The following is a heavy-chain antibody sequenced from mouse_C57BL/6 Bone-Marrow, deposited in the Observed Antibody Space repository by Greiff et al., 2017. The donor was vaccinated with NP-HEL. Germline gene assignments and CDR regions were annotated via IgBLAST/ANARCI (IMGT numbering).Heavy chain of an antibody. CDR3: APGPLLRGGSRIYYAMDY. CDR2: INPSSGYT. D-gene: IGHD1-1*01. J-gene: IGHJ4*01. Sequence: QVQLQQSGAELAKPGASVKLSCKASGYTFTSYWMHWVKQRPGQGLEWIGYINPSSGYTKYNQKFKDKATLTADKSSSTAYMQLSSLTYEDSAVYYCAPGPLLRGGSRIYYAMDYWGQGTSVTVSS. CDR1: GYTFTSYW. V-gene: IGHV1-7*01.